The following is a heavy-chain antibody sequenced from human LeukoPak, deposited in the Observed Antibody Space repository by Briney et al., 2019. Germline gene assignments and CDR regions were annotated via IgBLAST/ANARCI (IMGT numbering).Heavy chain of an antibody. CDR2: MHYSGST. Sequence: SETLSLTCTVSGGSISSSSYYWGWIRQTPGKGLEWIGSMHYSGSTYYNSSLKSRVTISVDMSKNQFSLKLSSVTAADTAVYYCARTPSGDYFDYWGQGTLVTVSS. D-gene: IGHD4-17*01. V-gene: IGHV4-39*07. CDR1: GGSISSSSYY. J-gene: IGHJ4*02. CDR3: ARTPSGDYFDY.